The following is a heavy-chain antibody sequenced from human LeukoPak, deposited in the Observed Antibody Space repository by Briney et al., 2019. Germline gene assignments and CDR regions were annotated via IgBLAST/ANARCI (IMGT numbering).Heavy chain of an antibody. Sequence: PSETLSLTCTVSGASISSSTDYWGWIRQPPGKGLEWIANIYYSGSTYYNPSLKSRVTISVETSKNQFSLKLSSVTAADTAVYYCARVTGYMIEDYFDYWGQGTLVTVSS. V-gene: IGHV4-39*07. J-gene: IGHJ4*02. CDR2: IYYSGST. CDR1: GASISSSTDY. CDR3: ARVTGYMIEDYFDY. D-gene: IGHD3-22*01.